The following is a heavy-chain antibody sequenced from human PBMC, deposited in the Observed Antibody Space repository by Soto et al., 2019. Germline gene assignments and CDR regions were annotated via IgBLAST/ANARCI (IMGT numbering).Heavy chain of an antibody. J-gene: IGHJ6*02. V-gene: IGHV3-49*04. CDR2: IRSKAYGGTT. Sequence: GGSLRLSCTASGFTFGDYAMSWVRQAPGKGLEWVGFIRSKAYGGTTEYAASVKGRFTISRDDSKSIAYLQMNSLKTEDTDVYYCTRDPTATDYGDFEGYCSGMDVWGQGTTVTVSS. CDR1: GFTFGDYA. D-gene: IGHD4-17*01. CDR3: TRDPTATDYGDFEGYCSGMDV.